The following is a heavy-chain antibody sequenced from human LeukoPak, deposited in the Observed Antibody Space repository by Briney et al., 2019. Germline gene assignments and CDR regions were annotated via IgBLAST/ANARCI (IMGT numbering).Heavy chain of an antibody. CDR3: AREHRPTPTSLWFGESIGWFDP. D-gene: IGHD3-10*01. J-gene: IGHJ5*02. V-gene: IGHV4-4*02. CDR1: GGSISSSNW. CDR2: IYHSGST. Sequence: SGTLSLTCAVSGGSISSSNWWSWVRQPPGKGLEWIGEIYHSGSTNYNPSLKSRVTISVDTSKNQFSLKLSSVTAADTAVYYCAREHRPTPTSLWFGESIGWFDPWGQGTLVTVSS.